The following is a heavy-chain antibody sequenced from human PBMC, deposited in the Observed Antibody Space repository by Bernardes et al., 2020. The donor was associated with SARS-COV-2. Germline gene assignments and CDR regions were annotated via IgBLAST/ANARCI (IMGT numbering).Heavy chain of an antibody. D-gene: IGHD6-13*01. J-gene: IGHJ3*02. CDR2: INWNGGST. Sequence: GGSLRLSCAASGFTFDDYGMSWVRQAPGKGLEWVSGINWNGGSTGYADSVKGRFTISRDNAKNSLYLQLNSLRAEDTALYHCARGGGVAAALTVNAFDIWGQGTMVTVSS. CDR1: GFTFDDYG. CDR3: ARGGGVAAALTVNAFDI. V-gene: IGHV3-20*01.